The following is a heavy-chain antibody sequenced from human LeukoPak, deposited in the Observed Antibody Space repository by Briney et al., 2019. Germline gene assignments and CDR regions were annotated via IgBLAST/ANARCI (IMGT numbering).Heavy chain of an antibody. D-gene: IGHD4/OR15-4a*01. Sequence: SETLSLTCSVSGGSITNYHWSWIRQPPGRGLEWLGYIYYTGSTKYNPSLKSRVTLSVDTSKNHFSLKLSSVTAADTAVYYCARVVDYGYSDYWGQGTLVTVSS. V-gene: IGHV4-59*01. CDR1: GGSITNYH. J-gene: IGHJ4*02. CDR2: IYYTGST. CDR3: ARVVDYGYSDY.